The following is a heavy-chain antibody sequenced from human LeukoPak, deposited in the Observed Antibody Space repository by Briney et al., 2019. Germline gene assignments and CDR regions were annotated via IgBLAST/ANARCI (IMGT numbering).Heavy chain of an antibody. CDR1: GYTFTGYY. V-gene: IGHV1-2*02. CDR2: INPNNGGT. D-gene: IGHD2-21*01. J-gene: IGHJ4*02. CDR3: ARDGHGGDSFDY. Sequence: ASVKVSCKASGYTFTGYYIHWVRQAPGQGLEWMGWINPNNGGTNYGQKFQGRVTMTWDTSISTAYMELSRLRSDDTAEYYCARDGHGGDSFDYWGQGTLVTVSS.